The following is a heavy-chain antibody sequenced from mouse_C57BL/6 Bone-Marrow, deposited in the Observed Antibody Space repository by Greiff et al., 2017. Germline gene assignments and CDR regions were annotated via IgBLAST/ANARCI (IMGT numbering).Heavy chain of an antibody. CDR1: GFTFSSYG. V-gene: IGHV5-6*01. Sequence: EVQLVESGGDLVKPGGSLKLSCAASGFTFSSYGMSWVRQTPDKRLEWVATISSGGSYNYYPDSVKGGFTLSRDNAKNTLYLQMSSLKSEDTAMYYCARLLGWFAYWGQGTLVTVSA. CDR2: ISSGGSYN. J-gene: IGHJ3*01. D-gene: IGHD2-10*02. CDR3: ARLLGWFAY.